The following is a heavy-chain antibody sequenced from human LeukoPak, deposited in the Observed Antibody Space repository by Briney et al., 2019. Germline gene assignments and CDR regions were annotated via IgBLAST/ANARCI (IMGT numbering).Heavy chain of an antibody. J-gene: IGHJ5*02. CDR3: ARGNRRLGYYGSGSRLPYDS. V-gene: IGHV4-34*01. D-gene: IGHD3-10*01. Sequence: SEALSLTCIVSGVSITPHYWSWIRQSPGKGLEWLGEFTHLETTNYNPSLKSRVTVSVDTSKNQFSLSLTSVTAADTAVYFCARGNRRLGYYGSGSRLPYDSWGQGTLVTVSS. CDR1: GVSITPHY. CDR2: FTHLETT.